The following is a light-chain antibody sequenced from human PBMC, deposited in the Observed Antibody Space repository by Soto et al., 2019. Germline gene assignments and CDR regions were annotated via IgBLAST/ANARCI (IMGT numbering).Light chain of an antibody. CDR2: SNN. Sequence: QSVLTQPPSASGTPGQRVTISCSGSSSNIGSNTVNWYQQLPGTAPKLLIYSNNQRPSGVPDRFSGSKSGTSASLAISGLQSEDEADYYCAAWDASLVFGGGTKLTVL. CDR1: SSNIGSNT. J-gene: IGLJ2*01. V-gene: IGLV1-44*01. CDR3: AAWDASLV.